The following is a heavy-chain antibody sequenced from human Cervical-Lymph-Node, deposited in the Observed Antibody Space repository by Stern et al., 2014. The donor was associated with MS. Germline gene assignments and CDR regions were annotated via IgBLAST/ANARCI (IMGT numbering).Heavy chain of an antibody. J-gene: IGHJ6*02. CDR3: ARDGGDFSPPYGLDV. D-gene: IGHD3-16*01. V-gene: IGHV4-59*01. CDR1: NDSISGYY. CDR2: FSYSGRP. Sequence: QVQLQESGPGLVKPSETLSLTCTVSNDSISGYYWSWIRQPPGKGLEWIGHFSYSGRPNYSPSLKSRVTISADTSKNQFSLKLTSVTAADTAIYYCARDGGDFSPPYGLDVWGQGTTVTVSS.